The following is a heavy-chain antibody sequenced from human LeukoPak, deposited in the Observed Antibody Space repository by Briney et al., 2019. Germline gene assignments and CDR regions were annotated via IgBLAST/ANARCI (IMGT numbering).Heavy chain of an antibody. CDR2: MNPNSGNT. V-gene: IGHV1-8*01. CDR3: ARGSSSWAAASFDP. Sequence: ASVKVSCKASGYTFTSYDINWVRQATGHGLEWMGWMNPNSGNTGYAQKFQGRVTMTRNTSISTAYMELSSLRSEDTAVYYCARGSSSWAAASFDPWGQGTLVTVSS. J-gene: IGHJ5*02. CDR1: GYTFTSYD. D-gene: IGHD6-13*01.